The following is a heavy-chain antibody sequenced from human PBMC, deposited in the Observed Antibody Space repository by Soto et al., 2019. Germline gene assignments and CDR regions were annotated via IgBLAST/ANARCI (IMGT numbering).Heavy chain of an antibody. CDR3: VRDGSKRRRDWFDP. CDR1: GCSISKFY. J-gene: IGHJ5*02. CDR2: VYATGTT. V-gene: IGHV4-4*07. Sequence: PSETLSLPCHVSGCSISKFYWAWIPKTAGNGLEWMGRVYATGTTDYNPSLRSRVAMSVDISKKTFSLRLRSVTGADSGVYYCVRDGSKRRRDWFDPWGQGILGTVSS.